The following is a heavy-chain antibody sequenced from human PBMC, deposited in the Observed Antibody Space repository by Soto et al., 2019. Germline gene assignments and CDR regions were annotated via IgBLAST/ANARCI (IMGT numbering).Heavy chain of an antibody. V-gene: IGHV1-2*04. CDR3: ARDLLPYIAVAGTGAFDI. Sequence: QVQLVQSGAEVKKPGASVKVSCKASGYTFTGYYMHWVRQAPGQGLEWMGWINPNSGGTNYAQKFQGWVTMTRDTSISTAYMELSRLRSDDTAVYYCARDLLPYIAVAGTGAFDIWGQGTMVTVSS. CDR1: GYTFTGYY. D-gene: IGHD6-19*01. J-gene: IGHJ3*02. CDR2: INPNSGGT.